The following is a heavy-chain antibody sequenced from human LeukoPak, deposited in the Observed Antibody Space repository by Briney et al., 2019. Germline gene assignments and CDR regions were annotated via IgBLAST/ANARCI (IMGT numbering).Heavy chain of an antibody. CDR1: GFTFSNYN. J-gene: IGHJ6*03. CDR2: ITRGSIYT. Sequence: GGSLRLSCAASGFTFSNYNMNWVRQTPGKGLEWVSSITRGSIYTFYADSVKGRFTISRDNAKNSLYLQINSLRAEDTAVYYCARDPYSGGYGDYYYYYMDVWGKGTTVTISS. V-gene: IGHV3-21*01. D-gene: IGHD1-26*01. CDR3: ARDPYSGGYGDYYYYYMDV.